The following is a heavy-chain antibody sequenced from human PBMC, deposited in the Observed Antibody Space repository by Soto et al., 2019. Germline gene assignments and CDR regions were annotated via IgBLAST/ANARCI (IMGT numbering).Heavy chain of an antibody. V-gene: IGHV3-66*01. Sequence: GSLRLSCAASGFTVSSNYMSWVRQAPGKGLEWVSLFYSGGSTYYADSVKGRFTISRDNSKNTLYLQMNSLRAEDTAVYYCVQSRIFGVVFDFDYWGQGTLVTVSS. CDR1: GFTVSSNY. J-gene: IGHJ4*02. D-gene: IGHD3-3*02. CDR2: FYSGGST. CDR3: VQSRIFGVVFDFDY.